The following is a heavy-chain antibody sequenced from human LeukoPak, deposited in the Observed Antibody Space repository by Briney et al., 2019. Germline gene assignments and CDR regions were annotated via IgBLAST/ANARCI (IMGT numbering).Heavy chain of an antibody. V-gene: IGHV3-23*01. CDR1: GFTFSSYA. J-gene: IGHJ5*02. CDR2: ISGGGGST. D-gene: IGHD3-10*01. CDR3: AKDSPMVRGVGENWFDP. Sequence: PGGSLRLSCAASGFTFSSYAMSWVRQAPGGGGEWVSAISGGGGSTYYADSVKGRFTISRDNSKNTLYLQMNSLRAEDTAVYYCAKDSPMVRGVGENWFDPWGQGTLVTVSS.